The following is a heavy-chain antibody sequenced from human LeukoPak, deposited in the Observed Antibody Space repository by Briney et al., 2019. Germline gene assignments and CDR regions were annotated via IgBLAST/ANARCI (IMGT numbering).Heavy chain of an antibody. V-gene: IGHV3-33*08. CDR1: GFTFSSYG. CDR3: ATVHNWGCDH. CDR2: IWYDGSNK. J-gene: IGHJ4*02. Sequence: HPGRSLRLSCAASGFTFSSYGMHWVRQAPGKGLEWVAVIWYDGSNKYYADSVKGRFTISRDNSKNTLYLQMNSLRAEDTALYYCATVHNWGCDHWGRGTLVTVPS. D-gene: IGHD1-1*01.